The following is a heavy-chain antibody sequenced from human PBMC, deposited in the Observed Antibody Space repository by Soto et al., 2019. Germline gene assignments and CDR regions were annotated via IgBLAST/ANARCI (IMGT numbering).Heavy chain of an antibody. Sequence: GGSLRLSCAASGFTFSSDAMHWVREARGKGLEWVAVISYDGSNKYYADSVRGRFTISRDNAKNSVYLEMNRLRDEDTGVYYCAREEESVGSPPSRFHPWGQGVQVTVSS. D-gene: IGHD3-10*01. CDR2: ISYDGSNK. CDR1: GFTFSSDA. CDR3: AREEESVGSPPSRFHP. V-gene: IGHV3-30-3*01. J-gene: IGHJ5*02.